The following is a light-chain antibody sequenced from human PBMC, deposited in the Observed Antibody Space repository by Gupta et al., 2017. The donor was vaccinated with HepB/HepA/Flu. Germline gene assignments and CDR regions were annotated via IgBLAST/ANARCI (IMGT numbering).Light chain of an antibody. CDR3: RQRKDYPLT. Sequence: DIQMTQSPSSLSASVGDRVTITCRASQGIRDDVSWYQQKPGRAPKRLIYAASSLQSGVPSRFSGSGFGTEFTLTSSSLQPEDFATYFCRQRKDYPLTFGGGTRVEIK. CDR2: AAS. J-gene: IGKJ4*01. CDR1: QGIRDD. V-gene: IGKV1-17*01.